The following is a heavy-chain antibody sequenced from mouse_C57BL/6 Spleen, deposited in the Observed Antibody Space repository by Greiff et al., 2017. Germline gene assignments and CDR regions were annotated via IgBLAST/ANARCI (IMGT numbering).Heavy chain of an antibody. CDR3: ARDEYGYLN. D-gene: IGHD2-2*01. CDR2: ISDGGSYT. J-gene: IGHJ3*01. V-gene: IGHV5-4*01. CDR1: GFTFSSYA. Sequence: EVHLVQSGRGLAKPAGSLKLTCAVSGFTFSSYAMSWVRQTPEKKLEWVATISDGGSYTYYPDNVKGRFTISRYNAKNNLYLHMSHLKSEDTDMYYCARDEYGYLNWGQGNLV.